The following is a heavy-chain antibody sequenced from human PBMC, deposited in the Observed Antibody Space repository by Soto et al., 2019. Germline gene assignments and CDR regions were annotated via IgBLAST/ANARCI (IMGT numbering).Heavy chain of an antibody. Sequence: QITLRESGPALVQPTQTLTLTCTFSGFSLNSRGVGVGWVRQPPGKALEWLAIVYWDDDKRYRPSLRSRLSIRKDTTKTQVVLTLTNTDPVDTATYYCVHRGPVDETGMGFDFWGQGSLVTVSS. D-gene: IGHD3-9*01. CDR3: VHRGPVDETGMGFDF. J-gene: IGHJ4*02. CDR2: VYWDDDK. CDR1: GFSLNSRGVG. V-gene: IGHV2-5*02.